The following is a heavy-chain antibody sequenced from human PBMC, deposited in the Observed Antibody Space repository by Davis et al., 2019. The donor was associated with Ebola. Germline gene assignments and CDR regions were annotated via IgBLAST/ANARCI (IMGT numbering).Heavy chain of an antibody. Sequence: GESLKISCAASGFTFSSYGMHWVRQAPGKGLEWVAVISYDGSNKYYADSVKGRFTISRDNSKNTLYLQMNSLRAEDTAVYYCAKGRFLEWLLLDYWGQGTLVTVSS. CDR3: AKGRFLEWLLLDY. J-gene: IGHJ4*02. CDR1: GFTFSSYG. V-gene: IGHV3-30*18. CDR2: ISYDGSNK. D-gene: IGHD3-3*01.